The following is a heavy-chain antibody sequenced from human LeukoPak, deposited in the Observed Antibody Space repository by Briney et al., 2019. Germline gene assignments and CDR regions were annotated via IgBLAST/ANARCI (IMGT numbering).Heavy chain of an antibody. Sequence: SETLSLTCTVSGGSINSGDYYWVWIRQPPGKGLEWIGSIYYSGSTSYNPSLKSRVTMTVDTSKSQFSLKLSSVTAADTAVYYCARVHYYDSSGPIDYWGQGTLVTVSS. V-gene: IGHV4-39*07. CDR3: ARVHYYDSSGPIDY. D-gene: IGHD3-22*01. CDR2: IYYSGST. J-gene: IGHJ4*02. CDR1: GGSINSGDYY.